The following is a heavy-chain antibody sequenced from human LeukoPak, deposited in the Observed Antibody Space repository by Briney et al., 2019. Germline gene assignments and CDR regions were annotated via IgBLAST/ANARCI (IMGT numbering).Heavy chain of an antibody. J-gene: IGHJ4*02. V-gene: IGHV4-59*01. Sequence: SETLSLTCTVSGGSISSYYWSWIRQPPGKGLEWMGYIYYSGTTYYNPSLKSRVIISVDTSKNQFSLNLSSVTAADTAVYYCVRRARGNRAYYFDYWGQGALVTVSS. CDR3: VRRARGNRAYYFDY. CDR1: GGSISSYY. D-gene: IGHD1-14*01. CDR2: IYYSGTT.